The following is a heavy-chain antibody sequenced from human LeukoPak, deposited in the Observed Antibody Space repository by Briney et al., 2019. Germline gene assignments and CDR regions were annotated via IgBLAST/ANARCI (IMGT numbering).Heavy chain of an antibody. D-gene: IGHD2-21*02. CDR3: ARSDVYYYYMDV. Sequence: SETLSFTCTVSGGSISSYYWSWIRQPPGKGLEWIGYIYYSGSTNYNPSLKSRVTISVDTSKNQFSLKLSSVTAADTAVYYCARSDVYYYYMDVWGKGTTVTVSS. V-gene: IGHV4-59*01. CDR1: GGSISSYY. J-gene: IGHJ6*03. CDR2: IYYSGST.